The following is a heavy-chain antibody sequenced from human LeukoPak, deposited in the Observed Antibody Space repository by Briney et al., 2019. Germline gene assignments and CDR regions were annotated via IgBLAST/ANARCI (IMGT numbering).Heavy chain of an antibody. CDR3: ARADSAVAGSSFDY. Sequence: SVKVSCKASGGTFSSYAISWVRQAPGQGLEWMGGVIPIFGTANYAQKFQGRVTITADESTSTAYMELSSLRSEDTAVYYCARADSAVAGSSFDYWGQGTLVTVSS. CDR1: GGTFSSYA. J-gene: IGHJ4*02. V-gene: IGHV1-69*13. D-gene: IGHD6-19*01. CDR2: VIPIFGTA.